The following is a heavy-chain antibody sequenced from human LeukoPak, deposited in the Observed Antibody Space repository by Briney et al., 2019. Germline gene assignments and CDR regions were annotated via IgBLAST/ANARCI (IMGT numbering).Heavy chain of an antibody. Sequence: PSETLSLTCTVSGGSIIGYWWSWIRQPPGKGLEWIGNIRYNGNTYSNPSLKSRVTISVDTSKNQFSMKLSSVTAAETAMYYCARYAALSGPNWLDPWGRGTLVTVSS. CDR2: IRYNGNT. CDR3: ARYAALSGPNWLDP. CDR1: GGSIIGYW. J-gene: IGHJ5*02. D-gene: IGHD6-19*01. V-gene: IGHV4-59*01.